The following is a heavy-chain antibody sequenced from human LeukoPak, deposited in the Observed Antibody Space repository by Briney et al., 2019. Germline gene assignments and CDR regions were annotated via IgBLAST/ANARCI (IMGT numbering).Heavy chain of an antibody. J-gene: IGHJ4*02. CDR2: ITPFNGNP. CDR1: GYTFTYRY. CDR3: VGSSGWYLGY. Sequence: ASVKVSCKASGYTFTYRYLHWVRQAPRQALEWMGWITPFNGNPNYAQKFQDRVTITRDRSMSTAYMELSTLRSEDTAMYYCVGSSGWYLGYWGQGTLVTVSS. V-gene: IGHV1-45*03. D-gene: IGHD6-19*01.